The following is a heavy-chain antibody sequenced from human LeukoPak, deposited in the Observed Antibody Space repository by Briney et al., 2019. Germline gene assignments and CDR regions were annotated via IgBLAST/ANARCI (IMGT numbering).Heavy chain of an antibody. CDR1: GFSFTTYW. CDR2: INQDGTEK. Sequence: GGSLRLSCAASGFSFTTYWMSWVRQAPGKGLEWVANINQDGTEKYYVDSVKGRFTISRDDGKNSLYLQMNSLRVEDTAVYYCAKLAKYFYGSETFYFFEHWGQGTPVTASS. D-gene: IGHD3-10*01. CDR3: AKLAKYFYGSETFYFFEH. J-gene: IGHJ4*02. V-gene: IGHV3-7*01.